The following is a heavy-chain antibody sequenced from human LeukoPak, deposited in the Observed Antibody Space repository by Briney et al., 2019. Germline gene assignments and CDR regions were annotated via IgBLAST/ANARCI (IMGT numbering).Heavy chain of an antibody. Sequence: GGSLRVSCAQSVVSSSRDTMCSGCETLQGRVWCVSLIFDIGGGTYYTQSAKGRLTISRDNTKTTLYLQMNSLRADDTAVYYCAKAPRRPCGCTVCYTLDYWGQGTLVTVSS. CDR1: VVSSSRDT. V-gene: IGHV3-23*01. J-gene: IGHJ4*02. CDR3: AKAPRRPCGCTVCYTLDY. CDR2: FDIGGGT. D-gene: IGHD2-2*02.